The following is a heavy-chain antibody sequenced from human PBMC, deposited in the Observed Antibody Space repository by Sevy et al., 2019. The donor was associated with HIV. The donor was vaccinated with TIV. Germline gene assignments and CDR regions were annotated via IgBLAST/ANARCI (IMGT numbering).Heavy chain of an antibody. CDR3: ARDSRYCSGGSCYPGYYYGMDV. V-gene: IGHV3-7*01. J-gene: IGHJ6*02. Sequence: GGSLRLSCAASGFTFSSYWMSWVRQAPGKGLEWVANIKQDGSEKYYVDSVKGRFTTSRDNAKNSLYLQMNSLRAEDTAVYYCARDSRYCSGGSCYPGYYYGMDVWGQGTTVTVSS. D-gene: IGHD2-15*01. CDR2: IKQDGSEK. CDR1: GFTFSSYW.